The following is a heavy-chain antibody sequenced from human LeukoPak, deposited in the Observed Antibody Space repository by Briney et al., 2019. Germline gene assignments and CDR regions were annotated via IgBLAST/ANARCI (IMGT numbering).Heavy chain of an antibody. Sequence: PGGSLRLSCAASGFTFSSYAMSWVRQAPGKGLEWVSAISGSGGSTYYADSVKGRFTISRDNSKNTLYLQMNCLRAEDTAVYYCASTMITFGGVIARFDYWGQGTLVTVSS. V-gene: IGHV3-23*01. CDR1: GFTFSSYA. D-gene: IGHD3-16*02. J-gene: IGHJ4*02. CDR3: ASTMITFGGVIARFDY. CDR2: ISGSGGST.